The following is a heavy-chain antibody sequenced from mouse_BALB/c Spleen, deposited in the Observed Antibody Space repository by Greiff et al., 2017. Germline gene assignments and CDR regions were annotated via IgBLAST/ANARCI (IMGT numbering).Heavy chain of an antibody. D-gene: IGHD1-2*01. J-gene: IGHJ1*01. CDR2: ISYSGST. CDR1: GYSITSDYA. Sequence: EVKLQESGPGLVKPSQSLSLTCTVTGYSITSDYAWNWIRQFPGNKLEWMGYISYSGSTSYNPSLKSRISITRDTSKNQFFLQLNSVTTEDTATYYCARNSLLRRWYFDVWGAGTTVTVSS. V-gene: IGHV3-2*02. CDR3: ARNSLLRRWYFDV.